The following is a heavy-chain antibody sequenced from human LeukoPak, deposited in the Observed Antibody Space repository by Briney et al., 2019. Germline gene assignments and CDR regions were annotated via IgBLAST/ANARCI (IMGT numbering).Heavy chain of an antibody. CDR2: INPNSGGT. V-gene: IGHV1-2*06. J-gene: IGHJ4*02. D-gene: IGHD3-22*01. Sequence: AXXXVSCKASGYTFTGYYMHWVRQAPGQGLEWMGRINPNSGGTNYAQKFQGRVTMTRDTSISTAYMELSRLRSDDTAVYYCARDLSSSITMVVVVNYQDSFDYWGQGTLVTVSS. CDR1: GYTFTGYY. CDR3: ARDLSSSITMVVVVNYQDSFDY.